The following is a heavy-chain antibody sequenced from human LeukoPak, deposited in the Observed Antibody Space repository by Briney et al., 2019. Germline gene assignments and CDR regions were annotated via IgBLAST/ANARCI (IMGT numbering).Heavy chain of an antibody. CDR1: GFTFSSYA. V-gene: IGHV3-53*01. Sequence: GGSLRLSCAASGFTFSSYAMSWVRQAPGKGLEWVSVIYSGGSTYYADSVKGRFTISRDNSKNTLYLQMNSLRAEDTAVYYCARGSTGLDDAFDIWGQGTMVTVSS. CDR3: ARGSTGLDDAFDI. J-gene: IGHJ3*02. CDR2: IYSGGST. D-gene: IGHD2-2*01.